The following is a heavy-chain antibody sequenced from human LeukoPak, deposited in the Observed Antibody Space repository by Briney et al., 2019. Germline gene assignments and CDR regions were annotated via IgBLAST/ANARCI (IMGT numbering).Heavy chain of an antibody. CDR1: GGSISSGGYY. V-gene: IGHV4-31*03. J-gene: IGHJ6*02. CDR2: IYYSGST. Sequence: PSETLSLTCTVSGGSISSGGYYWSWIRQHPGKGLEWIGYIYYSGSTYYNPSLKSRVTISVDTSKNQFPLKLSSVTAADTAVYYCARASRQLVRKYGMDVWGQGTTVTVSS. D-gene: IGHD6-13*01. CDR3: ARASRQLVRKYGMDV.